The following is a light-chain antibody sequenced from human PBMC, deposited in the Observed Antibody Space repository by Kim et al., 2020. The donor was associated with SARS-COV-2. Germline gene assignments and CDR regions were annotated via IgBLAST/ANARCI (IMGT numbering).Light chain of an antibody. J-gene: IGLJ3*02. CDR1: GLGDKF. V-gene: IGLV3-1*01. CDR3: QAWDSSAGV. CDR2: QDT. Sequence: SYELTQPPSLSVSPGQTATITCSGSGLGDKFAFWYQQKPGQSPVLVIYQDTRRPSGIPERFSGSNSGNTATLTISGTRAMDAADYYCQAWDSSAGVFGGG.